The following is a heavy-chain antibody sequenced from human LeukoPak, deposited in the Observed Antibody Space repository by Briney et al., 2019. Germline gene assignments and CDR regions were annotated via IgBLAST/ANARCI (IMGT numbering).Heavy chain of an antibody. CDR2: INHSGST. J-gene: IGHJ5*02. Sequence: KTSETLSLTCAVSGGSISSSNWWSWIRQPPGKGLEWIGEINHSGSTNYNPSLKSRVTISVDTSKNQFSLKLSSVTAADTAVYYCATRSGSLAHWGQGTLVTVSS. V-gene: IGHV4-4*02. CDR3: ATRSGSLAH. D-gene: IGHD2-15*01. CDR1: GGSISSSNW.